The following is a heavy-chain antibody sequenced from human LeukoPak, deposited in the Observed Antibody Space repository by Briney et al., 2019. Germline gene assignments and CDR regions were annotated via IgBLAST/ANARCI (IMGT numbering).Heavy chain of an antibody. CDR2: IRYDGSKE. CDR3: AKGPYYYDSSGSRGDY. J-gene: IGHJ4*02. V-gene: IGHV3-30*02. Sequence: GGSLRLSCAASGFTFRSYHMHWVRQAPGKGLEWVAFIRYDGSKENYADSVKGRFTISRDNSKNTLYLQLNSLRLEDTAVYYCAKGPYYYDSSGSRGDYWGQGILVTVSS. CDR1: GFTFRSYH. D-gene: IGHD3-22*01.